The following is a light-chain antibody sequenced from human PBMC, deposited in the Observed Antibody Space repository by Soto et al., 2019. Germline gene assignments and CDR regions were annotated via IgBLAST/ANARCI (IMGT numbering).Light chain of an antibody. CDR1: QSVSNNY. V-gene: IGKV3-20*01. CDR2: GAS. Sequence: EIVLTQSPGTLSLSPGERATLSCRASQSVSNNYLAWYQQKPGHAPRLLIYGASNRATGIPDRFSGSGSGTDFTLTISRLEPVDFAVYYWQQYGSSGTFGQGTKVDIK. J-gene: IGKJ1*01. CDR3: QQYGSSGT.